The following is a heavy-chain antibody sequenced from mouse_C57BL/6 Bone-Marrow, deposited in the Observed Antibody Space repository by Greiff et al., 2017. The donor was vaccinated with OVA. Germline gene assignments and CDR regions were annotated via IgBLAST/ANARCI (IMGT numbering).Heavy chain of an antibody. CDR3: ARDTTVVVPV. V-gene: IGHV5-4*01. J-gene: IGHJ1*03. Sequence: EVQLKESGGGLVKPGGSLKLSCAASGFTFSSYAMSWVRQTPEKRLEWVATISDGGSYTYYPDHLQGRFTISRANAKTNLYLQMSQLKSEDAAMYCCARDTTVVVPVWGTGTTVTVSS. CDR1: GFTFSSYA. D-gene: IGHD1-1*01. CDR2: ISDGGSYT.